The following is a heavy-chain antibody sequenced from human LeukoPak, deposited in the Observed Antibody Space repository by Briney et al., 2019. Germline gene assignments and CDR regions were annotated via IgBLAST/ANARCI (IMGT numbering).Heavy chain of an antibody. CDR1: GYTFTGYY. D-gene: IGHD3-22*01. CDR2: INPNSGGT. CDR3: ARDDSRPNYYDSSGYVY. J-gene: IGHJ4*02. V-gene: IGHV1-2*06. Sequence: ASVKVSCKASGYTFTGYYMHWVRQAPGQGLEWMGRINPNSGGTNYAQKFQGRVTMTRDTSISTAYMELSRLRSDDTAVYYCARDDSRPNYYDSSGYVYWGQGTLVTVSS.